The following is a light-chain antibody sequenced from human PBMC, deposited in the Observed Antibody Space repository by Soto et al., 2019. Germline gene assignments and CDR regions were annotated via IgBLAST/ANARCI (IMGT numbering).Light chain of an antibody. CDR3: QQYTNTNNPWM. V-gene: IGKV1-5*01. CDR1: QTISTW. CDR2: DAS. J-gene: IGKJ1*01. Sequence: DIQVTQSPPTLSSSVGERVTITCRAIQTISTWMAWYQQKPGKAPKLLVYDASTLQSGVASRFSGSGSGTEFTLIISGLQPDDSATYYCQQYTNTNNPWMFGQGTKVDIK.